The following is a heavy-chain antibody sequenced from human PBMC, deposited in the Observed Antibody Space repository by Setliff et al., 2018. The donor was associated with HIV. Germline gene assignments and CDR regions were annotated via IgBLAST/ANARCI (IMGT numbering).Heavy chain of an antibody. D-gene: IGHD6-19*01. CDR3: ARGRGLYSSGYYIDN. V-gene: IGHV1-3*01. Sequence: ASVKVSCKGSGYTFTSYPIHWVRQAPGQRLEWMGWINAGNGNTKYSLKLQGRVTITRDTSATAVYMELRSLRSEDTAVYYCARGRGLYSSGYYIDNWGQGTLVTVSS. J-gene: IGHJ4*02. CDR1: GYTFTSYP. CDR2: INAGNGNT.